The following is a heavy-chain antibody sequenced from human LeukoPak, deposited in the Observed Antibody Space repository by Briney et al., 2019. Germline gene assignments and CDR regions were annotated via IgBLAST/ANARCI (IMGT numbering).Heavy chain of an antibody. CDR2: ISKDGRKN. V-gene: IGHV3-30*04. J-gene: IGHJ4*02. CDR1: GFSFSTSG. Sequence: GGSLRLSCEASGFSFSTSGVRWVRQAPGKGLEWMAVISKDGRKNHYADSVKGRFTISRDNSKSTLFLQMNSLRPEDTANYYCARDLLNYGSAYYDVGIFDSWGQGTLVTVSS. D-gene: IGHD3-10*01. CDR3: ARDLLNYGSAYYDVGIFDS.